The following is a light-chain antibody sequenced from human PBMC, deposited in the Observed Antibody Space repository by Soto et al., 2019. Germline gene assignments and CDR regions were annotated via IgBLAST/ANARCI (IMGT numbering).Light chain of an antibody. CDR3: QQYYTTPLT. CDR2: WAS. Sequence: DIVMTQSPDSLAVSLGERATINCKSSQSVLYSSNNKNYLAWYQQRPGQPPKLLLYWASTRESGVPDRFSGSGSGTDFIVTISRLQAEDLAVYFCQQYYTTPLTFGGGTKVEIK. J-gene: IGKJ4*01. CDR1: QSVLYSSNNKNY. V-gene: IGKV4-1*01.